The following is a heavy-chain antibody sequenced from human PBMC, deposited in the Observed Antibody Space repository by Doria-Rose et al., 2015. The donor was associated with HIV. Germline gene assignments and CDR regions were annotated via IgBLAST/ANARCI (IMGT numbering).Heavy chain of an antibody. Sequence: SGPVLVKPTETLTLTCTVSGVSLSSPGMGVSWIRQPPGKALEWLANIFTDDERSYKTSPTSRLTISRGTSKSQVVLTMTDMDPVDTATYYCARIKSSRWYHKYYFDFWGQGTLVIVSA. J-gene: IGHJ4*02. V-gene: IGHV2-26*01. D-gene: IGHD6-13*01. CDR2: IFTDDER. CDR3: ARIKSSRWYHKYYFDF. CDR1: GVSLSSPGMG.